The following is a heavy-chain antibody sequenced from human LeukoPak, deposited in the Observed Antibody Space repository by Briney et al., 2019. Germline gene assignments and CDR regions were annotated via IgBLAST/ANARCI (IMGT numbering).Heavy chain of an antibody. Sequence: SETLSLTCTVSGGSISSYYWGWIRQPAGKGLEWIGRIYTSGSTNYNPSLKSRVTMSVDTSKNQFSLKLSSVTAADTAVYYCARVKTTMTTMDWFDPWGQGTLVTVSS. CDR1: GGSISSYY. D-gene: IGHD4-17*01. CDR2: IYTSGST. V-gene: IGHV4-4*07. J-gene: IGHJ5*02. CDR3: ARVKTTMTTMDWFDP.